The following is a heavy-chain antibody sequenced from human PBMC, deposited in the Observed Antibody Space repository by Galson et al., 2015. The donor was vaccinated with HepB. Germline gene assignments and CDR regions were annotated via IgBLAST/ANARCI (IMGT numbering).Heavy chain of an antibody. V-gene: IGHV3-23*01. CDR3: AKGSSGWPWVSFNY. CDR1: GFTFSSYA. J-gene: IGHJ4*02. D-gene: IGHD6-19*01. Sequence: SLRLSCAASGFTFSSYAMSWVRQAPGKGLEWVSAISGSGGSTYYADSVKGRFTISSDNSKNTLYLQMNSLRAEDTAVYYCAKGSSGWPWVSFNYWGQGTLVTVSS. CDR2: ISGSGGST.